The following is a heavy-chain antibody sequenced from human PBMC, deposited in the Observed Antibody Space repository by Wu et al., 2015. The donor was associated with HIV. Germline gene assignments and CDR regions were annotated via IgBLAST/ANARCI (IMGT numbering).Heavy chain of an antibody. J-gene: IGHJ4*02. V-gene: IGHV1-2*02. CDR1: RSTFTGYH. CDR2: INPNSGGT. Sequence: QVQLVQSGAEVKKPGASVKVSCKASRSTFTGYHLHWVKRQAPGQGLEWMGWINPNSGGTKYAQKFQGRVTMTRDTSISTAYLELSRLKSDDTAMYYCAHSENDWLLVDYWGQGTLVTVSS. CDR3: AHSENDWLLVDY. D-gene: IGHD3-9*01.